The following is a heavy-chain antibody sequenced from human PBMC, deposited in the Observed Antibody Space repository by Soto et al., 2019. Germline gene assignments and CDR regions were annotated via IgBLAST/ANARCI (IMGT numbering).Heavy chain of an antibody. V-gene: IGHV4-4*02. D-gene: IGHD2-15*01. CDR2: IYHSGST. J-gene: IGHJ4*02. CDR3: ARKRYCSGGSCYEYFDY. Sequence: PSETMSLTSAISGGSISSSNWWRWVRQPPGKGLEWIGEIYHSGSTNYNPPLKSRVTISVDKSKNQFSLKLSSVTAADTAVYYCARKRYCSGGSCYEYFDYWGQGTLVTVSS. CDR1: GGSISSSNW.